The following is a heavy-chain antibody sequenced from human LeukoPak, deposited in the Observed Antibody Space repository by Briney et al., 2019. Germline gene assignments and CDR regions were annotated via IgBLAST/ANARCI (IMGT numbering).Heavy chain of an antibody. CDR1: GGSISSYY. Sequence: SETLSLTCTVSGGSISSYYWSWIRQPAGKGLEWIGRIYTSGSTNYNPSLKSRVTMSVDTSKNQFSLKLSSVTAADTAVYYCASPHVDTAMVREYYFDYWGQGTLVTVSS. V-gene: IGHV4-4*07. J-gene: IGHJ4*02. D-gene: IGHD5-18*01. CDR2: IYTSGST. CDR3: ASPHVDTAMVREYYFDY.